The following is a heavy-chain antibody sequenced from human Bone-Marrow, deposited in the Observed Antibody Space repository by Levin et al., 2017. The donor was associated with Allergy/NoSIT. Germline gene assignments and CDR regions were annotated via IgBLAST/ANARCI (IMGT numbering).Heavy chain of an antibody. D-gene: IGHD1-26*01. Sequence: PGGSLRLSCAASGFTFSSYSMNWVRQAPGKGLEWVSSISSSSSYIYYADSVKGRFTISRDNAKNSLYLQMNSLRAEDTAVYYCARDQAKWELRPDAFDIWGQGTMVTVSS. CDR1: GFTFSSYS. CDR3: ARDQAKWELRPDAFDI. V-gene: IGHV3-21*01. J-gene: IGHJ3*02. CDR2: ISSSSSYI.